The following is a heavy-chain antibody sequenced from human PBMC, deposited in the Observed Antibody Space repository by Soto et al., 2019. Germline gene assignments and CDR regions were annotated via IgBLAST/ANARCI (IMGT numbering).Heavy chain of an antibody. Sequence: SETLSLTCTVSGGSISSSSYYWGWIRQPPGKGLEWIGSIYYSGSTYYNPSLKSRVTMSVDTSKNQFSLKLSSVTAADTAVYYCARQSNKYYYDSSGYYGAFDIWGQGTMVTVSS. CDR3: ARQSNKYYYDSSGYYGAFDI. CDR2: IYYSGST. V-gene: IGHV4-39*01. J-gene: IGHJ3*02. D-gene: IGHD3-22*01. CDR1: GGSISSSSYY.